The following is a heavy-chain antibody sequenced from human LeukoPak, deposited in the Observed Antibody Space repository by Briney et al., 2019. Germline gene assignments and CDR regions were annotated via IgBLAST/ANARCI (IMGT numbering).Heavy chain of an antibody. CDR1: GYSISSGYY. CDR3: ARDFFVAAGTGSPQGV. Sequence: PSETLSLTCTVSGYSISSGYYWGWIRQPPGKGLEWIANIYHSGNTYYNPSLKSRVTISVDTSRNQFSLKLSSVTAADTALYYCARDFFVAAGTGSPQGVWGQGTLVIVSS. D-gene: IGHD3-10*01. J-gene: IGHJ4*02. V-gene: IGHV4-38-2*02. CDR2: IYHSGNT.